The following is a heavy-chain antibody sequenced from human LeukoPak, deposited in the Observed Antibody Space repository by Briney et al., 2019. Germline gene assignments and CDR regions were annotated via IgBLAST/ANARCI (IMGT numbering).Heavy chain of an antibody. V-gene: IGHV4-4*07. CDR1: GGSISSYY. CDR3: ARDGSSGWYGDWFDP. Sequence: PSETLSLTCTVSGGSISSYYWSWIRQPVGKGLEWIGRIYTSGSTNYNPSLKSRVTMSVDTSKNQFSLKLSSVTAADTAVYYCARDGSSGWYGDWFDPWGQGTLVTVSS. J-gene: IGHJ5*02. CDR2: IYTSGST. D-gene: IGHD6-19*01.